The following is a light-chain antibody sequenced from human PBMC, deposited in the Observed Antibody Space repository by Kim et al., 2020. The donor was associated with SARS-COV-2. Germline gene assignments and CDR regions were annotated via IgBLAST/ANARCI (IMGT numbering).Light chain of an antibody. V-gene: IGKV1D-16*01. CDR2: AAS. CDR3: QQYDSYPRT. CDR1: QGISSW. J-gene: IGKJ1*01. Sequence: DIQMTQSPSSLSASVGDRVTITCRASQGISSWLAWYQQKPEKAPKCLIYAASSLQSWVPSRFSGSGSGTDFTLTISNLQPEDFATYYCQQYDSYPRTFGQGTRVEIK.